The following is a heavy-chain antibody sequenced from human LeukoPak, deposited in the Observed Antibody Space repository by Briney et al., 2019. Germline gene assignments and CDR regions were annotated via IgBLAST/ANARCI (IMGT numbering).Heavy chain of an antibody. V-gene: IGHV3-23*01. D-gene: IGHD1-26*01. CDR2: ISDSGGAT. Sequence: SGGSLRLSCAVSGVTLSNYGMAWVRQAPGKGLEWVAGISDSGGATNYADSVKGRFTISRDNAKNTLYLQMNSLRAEDTAVYYCVKDRGGSPFYGMDVWGQGTTVTVSS. CDR3: VKDRGGSPFYGMDV. CDR1: GVTLSNYG. J-gene: IGHJ6*02.